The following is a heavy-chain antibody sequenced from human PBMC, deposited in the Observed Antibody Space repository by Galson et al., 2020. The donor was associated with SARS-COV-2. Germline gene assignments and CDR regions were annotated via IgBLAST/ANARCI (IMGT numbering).Heavy chain of an antibody. V-gene: IGHV1-18*04. D-gene: IGHD3-9*01. Sequence: ASVTVSCKASGYTFTSYGISWVRQAPGQGLEWMGWISAYNGNTNYAQKLQGRVTMTTDTSTSTAYMELRSLRAEDTAVYYCARSRYFDWLPDAFDIWGQGTMVTVSS. J-gene: IGHJ3*02. CDR2: ISAYNGNT. CDR3: ARSRYFDWLPDAFDI. CDR1: GYTFTSYG.